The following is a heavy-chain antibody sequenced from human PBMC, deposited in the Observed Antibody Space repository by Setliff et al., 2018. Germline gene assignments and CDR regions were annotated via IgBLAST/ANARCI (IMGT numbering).Heavy chain of an antibody. D-gene: IGHD3-3*01. CDR1: GYTFTSYD. CDR3: ARRGLGYDFWSGYYTMYYFDY. V-gene: IGHV1-8*03. J-gene: IGHJ4*02. CDR2: MSPNSGNT. Sequence: ASVKVSCKASGYTFTSYDINWVRQATGQGLGWMGWMSPNSGNTGYAQKFQGRVTITRNTSISTAYMELSSLRSEDTAVYYCARRGLGYDFWSGYYTMYYFDYWGRGTLVTVS.